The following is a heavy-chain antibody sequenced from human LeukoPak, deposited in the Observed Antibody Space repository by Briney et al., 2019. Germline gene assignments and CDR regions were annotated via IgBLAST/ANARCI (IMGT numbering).Heavy chain of an antibody. Sequence: GGSLRLSCAASGFTFSSYAMHWVRQAPGKGLEYVSAISSNGGSTYYANSVKGRFTISRDNSKNTLYLQMGSLRAEDMAVYYCAREHYDSSGYYDYWGQGTLVTVSS. CDR1: GFTFSSYA. V-gene: IGHV3-64*01. CDR3: AREHYDSSGYYDY. J-gene: IGHJ4*02. CDR2: ISSNGGST. D-gene: IGHD3-22*01.